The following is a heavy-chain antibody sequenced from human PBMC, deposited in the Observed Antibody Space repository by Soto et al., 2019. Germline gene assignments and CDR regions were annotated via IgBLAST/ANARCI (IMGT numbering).Heavy chain of an antibody. V-gene: IGHV3-30-3*01. J-gene: IGHJ3*02. CDR2: ISDDGNNK. Sequence: GGSLRLSCAASGFSFSSHSMHWVRQAPGKGLEWVAVISDDGNNKYYADSVKGRFTISRDNSKNTLHLQMNSLRAEDTATYYCVKDKKYDILSAWDALDIWGHGTLVTVS. D-gene: IGHD3-9*01. CDR1: GFSFSSHS. CDR3: VKDKKYDILSAWDALDI.